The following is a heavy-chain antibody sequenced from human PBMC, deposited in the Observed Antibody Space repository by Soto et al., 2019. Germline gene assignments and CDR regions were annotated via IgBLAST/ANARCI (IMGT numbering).Heavy chain of an antibody. V-gene: IGHV3-48*01. CDR1: GFTFSSYS. D-gene: IGHD6-13*01. CDR2: ISSSSSTI. CDR3: ARVPLTGIAAAGLIDY. J-gene: IGHJ4*02. Sequence: PGGSLRLSCAASGFTFSSYSMNWVRQAPGKGLEWVSYISSSSSTIYYADSVKGRFTISRDNAKNSLYLQMNSLRAEDTAVYYCARVPLTGIAAAGLIDYWGQGTLVTVSS.